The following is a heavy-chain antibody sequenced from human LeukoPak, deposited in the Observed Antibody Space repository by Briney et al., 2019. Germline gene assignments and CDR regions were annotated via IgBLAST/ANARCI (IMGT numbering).Heavy chain of an antibody. CDR3: AKVIAARSPFDY. J-gene: IGHJ4*02. V-gene: IGHV3-30*02. CDR2: IRYDGSNK. CDR1: GFTFSSYG. Sequence: GGSLRLSCAASGFTFSSYGMHWVRQAPGKGLEWVAFIRYDGSNKYYADSVKGRFTISRDNSKNTLYLQMNSLRAEDTAVYYCAKVIAARSPFDYWGRGTLVTVS. D-gene: IGHD6-6*01.